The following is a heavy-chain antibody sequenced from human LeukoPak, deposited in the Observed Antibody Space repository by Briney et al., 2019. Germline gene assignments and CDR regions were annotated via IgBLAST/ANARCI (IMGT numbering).Heavy chain of an antibody. CDR1: GFTFSSYS. CDR3: ARGYADYYYMDV. Sequence: GGSLRLSCAASGFTFSSYSMNWVRQAPGKGLEWVSSISSSSSYIYYADSVKGRFTIARDNAKNSLYLQMNSLRAEDTAVYYCARGYADYYYMDVWGKGTTVTVSS. J-gene: IGHJ6*03. D-gene: IGHD5-12*01. CDR2: ISSSSSYI. V-gene: IGHV3-21*01.